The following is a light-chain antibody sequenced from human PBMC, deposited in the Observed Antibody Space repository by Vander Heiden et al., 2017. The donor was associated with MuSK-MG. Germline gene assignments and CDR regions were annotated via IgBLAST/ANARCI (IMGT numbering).Light chain of an antibody. V-gene: IGLV2-8*01. CDR1: SSDVGGYNY. CDR3: SSYAGSNWV. J-gene: IGLJ3*02. Sequence: QSALTQPPFASGSPGQSVTISCTGTSSDVGGYNYVSWYQQHPGKAPKLMIYEVSKRPSGVPDRFSGYKSGNTASLTVSGLQAEDEADYYCSSYAGSNWVFGGGTKLTVL. CDR2: EVS.